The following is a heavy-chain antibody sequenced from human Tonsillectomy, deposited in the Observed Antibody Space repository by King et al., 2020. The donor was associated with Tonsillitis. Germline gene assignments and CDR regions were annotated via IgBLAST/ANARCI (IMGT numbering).Heavy chain of an antibody. V-gene: IGHV4-61*02. CDR3: ARDNYDFWSGYYVDAFDI. CDR2: IYTSGST. D-gene: IGHD3-3*01. CDR1: GGSISSGSYY. J-gene: IGHJ3*02. Sequence: VQLQESGPGLVKPSQTLSLTCTVSGGSISSGSYYWSWIRQPAGKGLEWIGRIYTSGSTNYNPSLKSRVTMSVDTSKNQFSLKLSSVTAADTAGYYCARDNYDFWSGYYVDAFDIWGQGTMVTVSS.